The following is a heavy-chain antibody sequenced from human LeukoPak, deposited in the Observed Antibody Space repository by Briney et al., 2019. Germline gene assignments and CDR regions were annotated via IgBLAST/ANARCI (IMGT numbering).Heavy chain of an antibody. CDR2: ISWNSGSI. J-gene: IGHJ5*02. D-gene: IGHD6-13*01. CDR1: GFTFYDYA. Sequence: PGGSLRLSCAAPGFTFYDYAMHWVRQAPGKGLEWVSGISWNSGSIVYADSVKGRFTISRDSAKNSLYLQMNSLRAEDTALYYCAKDSGIAAAGTFDPWGQGTLVTVSS. V-gene: IGHV3-9*01. CDR3: AKDSGIAAAGTFDP.